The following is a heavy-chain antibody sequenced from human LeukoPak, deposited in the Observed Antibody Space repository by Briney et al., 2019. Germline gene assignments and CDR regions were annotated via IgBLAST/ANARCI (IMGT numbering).Heavy chain of an antibody. V-gene: IGHV4-59*01. D-gene: IGHD3-9*01. CDR3: ARGYFDWLSPEVNWFDP. Sequence: PSETLSLTCTVSGVTISSYYWSWIRQPPGKGLEWIGYIYYSGSTNYNPSLKSRVTMSVDTSKNQFSLKLSSVTAADTAVYYCARGYFDWLSPEVNWFDPWGQGTLVTVSS. CDR2: IYYSGST. CDR1: GVTISSYY. J-gene: IGHJ5*02.